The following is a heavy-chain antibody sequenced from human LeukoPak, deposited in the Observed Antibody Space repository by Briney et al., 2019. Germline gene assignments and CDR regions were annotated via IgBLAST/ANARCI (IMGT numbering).Heavy chain of an antibody. CDR2: ISYDGSNK. J-gene: IGHJ4*02. V-gene: IGHV3-30*18. CDR3: AKGTYYYDSSGYSQWYYFDY. CDR1: GFTFSSYG. Sequence: GGSLRLSCAASGFTFSSYGMHWVRQAPGKGLEWVAVISYDGSNKYYADSVKGRFTISRDNSKNTLYLQMNSLRAEDTAVYYCAKGTYYYDSSGYSQWYYFDYWGQGTLVTVSS. D-gene: IGHD3-22*01.